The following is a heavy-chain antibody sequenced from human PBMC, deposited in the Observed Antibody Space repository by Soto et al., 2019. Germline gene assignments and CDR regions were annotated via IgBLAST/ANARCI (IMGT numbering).Heavy chain of an antibody. CDR2: IYYSGST. D-gene: IGHD5-12*01. CDR1: GGSISSGGYY. V-gene: IGHV4-31*03. J-gene: IGHJ6*02. Sequence: SETLSLTCTVSGGSISSGGYYWSWIRQHPGKGLERIGYIYYSGSTYYNPSLKSRVTISVDTSKNQFSLKLSSVTAADTAVYYCARDTYVEMATIYYYYGMDVWGQGTTVTVSS. CDR3: ARDTYVEMATIYYYYGMDV.